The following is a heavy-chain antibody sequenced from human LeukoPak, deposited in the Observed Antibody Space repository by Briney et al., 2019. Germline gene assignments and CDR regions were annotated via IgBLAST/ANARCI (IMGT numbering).Heavy chain of an antibody. CDR3: AKSGLNRFDY. Sequence: GGSLRLSCAASGFTFSSYAMHWVRQAPGKGVEWVAVISYDGSNKYYADSVKGRFTISRDNSKNTLYLQVNSLRAEDTAVYYCAKSGLNRFDYWGQGTLVTVSS. CDR2: ISYDGSNK. V-gene: IGHV3-30*04. D-gene: IGHD2-15*01. J-gene: IGHJ4*02. CDR1: GFTFSSYA.